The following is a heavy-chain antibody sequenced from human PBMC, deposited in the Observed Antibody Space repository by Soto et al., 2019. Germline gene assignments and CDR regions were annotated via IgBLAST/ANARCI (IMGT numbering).Heavy chain of an antibody. CDR2: ISGSGGTT. Sequence: EVQLLESGGGLVQPGGSLRLSCAASGFTFRNYAMSWARQAPGKGLGWVSAISGSGGTTHYADSVKGRFTISRDNSKNSLYLLMNTLRVDDTAVYYCAKDRSSTSCYAFDYWGQGSLITVSS. D-gene: IGHD2-2*01. J-gene: IGHJ4*02. CDR3: AKDRSSTSCYAFDY. CDR1: GFTFRNYA. V-gene: IGHV3-23*01.